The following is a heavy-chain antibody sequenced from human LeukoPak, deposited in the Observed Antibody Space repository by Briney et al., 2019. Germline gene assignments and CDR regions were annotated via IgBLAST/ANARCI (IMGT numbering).Heavy chain of an antibody. CDR1: GFAVSSNY. V-gene: IGHV3-53*01. Sequence: GGSLRLSCAISGFAVSSNYMSWVRQAPGRGLEWVSVIYSGGSTYYADSVKGRFTISRDNSKNTLYLQMNSLRAEDTAVYYCASRPVDTTMIYYFDYWGQGTLVTVSS. CDR2: IYSGGST. J-gene: IGHJ4*02. D-gene: IGHD5-18*01. CDR3: ASRPVDTTMIYYFDY.